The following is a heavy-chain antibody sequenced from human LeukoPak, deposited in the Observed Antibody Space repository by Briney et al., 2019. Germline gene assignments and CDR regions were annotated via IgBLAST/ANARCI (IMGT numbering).Heavy chain of an antibody. D-gene: IGHD3-10*01. V-gene: IGHV4-61*01. Sequence: PSETLSLTCTVSGGSVSSGSYYWSWIRQPPGKGLEWIGYSYYSGSTNYNPSLKSRVTISVDTSKNQFSLKLSSVTAADTAVYCCARMYYYGSGSYYTLIDYWGQGTLVTVSS. J-gene: IGHJ4*02. CDR2: SYYSGST. CDR3: ARMYYYGSGSYYTLIDY. CDR1: GGSVSSGSYY.